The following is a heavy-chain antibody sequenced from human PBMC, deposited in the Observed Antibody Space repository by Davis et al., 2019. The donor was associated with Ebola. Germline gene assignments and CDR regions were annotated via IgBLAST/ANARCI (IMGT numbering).Heavy chain of an antibody. V-gene: IGHV3-49*04. J-gene: IGHJ4*02. CDR3: ARESGGGIDY. Sequence: GGSLRLSCTASGFNFGEYALTWVRQTPRKGLEWVGFIRNKAYGGTTEYAASVKGRFTISRDDSGNIAYLQMNSLKIEDTAVYYCARESGGGIDYWGQGTLGTVSS. CDR1: GFNFGEYA. D-gene: IGHD1-26*01. CDR2: IRNKAYGGTT.